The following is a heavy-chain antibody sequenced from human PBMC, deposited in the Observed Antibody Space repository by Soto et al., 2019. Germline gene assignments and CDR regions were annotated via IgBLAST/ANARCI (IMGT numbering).Heavy chain of an antibody. J-gene: IGHJ4*02. Sequence: VEMVQSGAEVKKPGASVRVSCKASGYTFTDYFIHWVRQAPGQGLEWMGWINPNSGGTNNAQKFQGRVTMTRDTSITTLYLDLSRLRSDDTATYHCARDTQIPAYAIHDGRWGQGPLVT. V-gene: IGHV1-2*02. CDR3: ARDTQIPAYAIHDGR. CDR1: GYTFTDYF. D-gene: IGHD2-8*01. CDR2: INPNSGGT.